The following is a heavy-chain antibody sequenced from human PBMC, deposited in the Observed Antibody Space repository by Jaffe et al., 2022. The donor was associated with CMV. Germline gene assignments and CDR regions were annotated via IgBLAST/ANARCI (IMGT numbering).Heavy chain of an antibody. CDR3: ARDKYYDSSGYRAVGYYFDY. D-gene: IGHD3-22*01. Sequence: QVQLVQSGAEVKKPGSSVKVSCKASGGTFSSYAISWVRQAPGQGLEWMGRIIPILGIANYAQKFQGRVTITADKSTSTAYMELSSLRSEDTAVYYCARDKYYDSSGYRAVGYYFDYWGQGTLVTVSS. CDR2: IIPILGIA. V-gene: IGHV1-69*09. J-gene: IGHJ4*02. CDR1: GGTFSSYA.